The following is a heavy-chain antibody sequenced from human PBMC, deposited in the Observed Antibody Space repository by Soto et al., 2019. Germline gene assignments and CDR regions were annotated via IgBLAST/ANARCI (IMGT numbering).Heavy chain of an antibody. Sequence: EVQLVESGEGVVWPGGSLRLSCAASGFTFDDYGMSWVRQAPGKGLAWVSGINWNGGSTGYADSVKGRFTISRDNAKNSLYLQMNSLRAEDTALYYCARDRFWRRGKENYFDYWGQGTLVTVSS. V-gene: IGHV3-20*04. CDR1: GFTFDDYG. J-gene: IGHJ4*02. D-gene: IGHD3-16*01. CDR3: ARDRFWRRGKENYFDY. CDR2: INWNGGST.